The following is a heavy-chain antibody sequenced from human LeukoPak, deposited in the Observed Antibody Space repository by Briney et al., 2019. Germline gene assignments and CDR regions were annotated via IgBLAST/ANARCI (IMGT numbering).Heavy chain of an antibody. CDR1: GYNFPIYW. Sequence: GESLKISCKGSGYNFPIYWIGWVRQMPGKGLEWVGIIYPGDFDTRHSPSFQGQVTISADKSISTAYLQWSSLKASDTAMYYCARRGFNYNYYFDDWGQGTLVTVSS. CDR2: IYPGDFDT. J-gene: IGHJ4*02. CDR3: ARRGFNYNYYFDD. V-gene: IGHV5-51*01. D-gene: IGHD3-10*01.